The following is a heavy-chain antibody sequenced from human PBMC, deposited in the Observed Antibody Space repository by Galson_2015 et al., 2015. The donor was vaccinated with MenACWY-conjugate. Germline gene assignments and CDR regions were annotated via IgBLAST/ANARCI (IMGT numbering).Heavy chain of an antibody. CDR3: AKGTYSSGYLFDY. CDR1: GFTFSSYA. V-gene: IGHV3-23*01. D-gene: IGHD3-22*01. CDR2: ISGSGGST. J-gene: IGHJ4*02. Sequence: SLRLSCAASGFTFSSYAMSWVRQAPGKGLEWVSAISGSGGSTYYADSVKGRFTISRDNSKNTLYLQMNSLRAEDTAVYYCAKGTYSSGYLFDYWGQGTLVTVSS.